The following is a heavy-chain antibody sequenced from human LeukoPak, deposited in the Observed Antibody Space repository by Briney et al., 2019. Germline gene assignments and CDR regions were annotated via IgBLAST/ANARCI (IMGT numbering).Heavy chain of an antibody. CDR3: ARVSGRLERQSDLDY. Sequence: PGGSLRLSCAASGFPFASYSMNWVRQAPGKGLEWVSSSSGDSTYIYNAGSVKGRFTISRDNAQASLYLQMISLRADDTAVYYCARVSGRLERQSDLDYWGQGTLVIVSS. CDR1: GFPFASYS. CDR2: SSGDSTYI. D-gene: IGHD1-1*01. V-gene: IGHV3-21*01. J-gene: IGHJ4*02.